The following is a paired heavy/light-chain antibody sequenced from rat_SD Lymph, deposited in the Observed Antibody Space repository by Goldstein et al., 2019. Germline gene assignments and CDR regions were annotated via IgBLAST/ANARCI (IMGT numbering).Light chain of an antibody. Sequence: DIVMTQSPSSLAVSAGETVTINCKSSQSLFGSVRQKNYLAWYQQKPGQSPKLLIYLASTRESGVPDRFIGSGSGTDFTLTISSVQAEDLANYYCQQYYDTPYTFGAGTKLELK. CDR3: QQYYDTPYT. CDR2: LAS. V-gene: IGKV8S5*01. CDR1: QSLFGSVRQKNY. J-gene: IGKJ2-3*01.
Heavy chain of an antibody. CDR2: INKDSSTI. J-gene: IGHJ2*01. V-gene: IGHV4-2*01. Sequence: EVKLVESGGGLVQPGRSLKLSCAASGFNFNDYWMGWVRQAPGKGLEWIGEINKDSSTINYTPSLKDKFTISRDNAQNTLYLQMSKLGSEDTAIYYCARSSSIYYYSGEDFDYWGQGVMVTVSS. CDR3: ARSSSIYYYSGEDFDY. CDR1: GFNFNDYW. D-gene: IGHD1-1*01.